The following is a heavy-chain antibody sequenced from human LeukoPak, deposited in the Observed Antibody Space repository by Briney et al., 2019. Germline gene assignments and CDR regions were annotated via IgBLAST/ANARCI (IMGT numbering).Heavy chain of an antibody. V-gene: IGHV3-30*18. CDR3: AELGITMIGGV. J-gene: IGHJ6*04. CDR1: GFTFSSYG. D-gene: IGHD3-10*02. Sequence: GGSLRLSCAASGFTFSSYGMHWVRQAPGKGLEWVAVISYDTRNKYYGDSVKGRFTISRDNSKNTLFLQMNNLRAEDTAVYYCAELGITMIGGVWGKGTTVTISS. CDR2: ISYDTRNK.